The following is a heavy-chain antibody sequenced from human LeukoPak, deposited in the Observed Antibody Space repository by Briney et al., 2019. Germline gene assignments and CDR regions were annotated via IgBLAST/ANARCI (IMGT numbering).Heavy chain of an antibody. CDR2: FGLYGGTT. CDR3: VQDSSTTSWYFAFDV. CDR1: GLIFSSYA. V-gene: IGHV3-23*01. J-gene: IGHJ3*01. Sequence: GGSLRLSCAASGLIFSSYAMTWVRQAPGKGLEWVSSFGLYGGTTHYADSVKGRFTISRDNSKNTLYLQMTSLRADDTAVYYCVQDSSTTSWYFAFDVWGQGTMVAVSS. D-gene: IGHD2-2*01.